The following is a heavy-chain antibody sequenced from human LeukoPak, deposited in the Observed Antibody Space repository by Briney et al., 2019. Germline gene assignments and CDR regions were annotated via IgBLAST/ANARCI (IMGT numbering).Heavy chain of an antibody. J-gene: IGHJ5*02. D-gene: IGHD3-3*02. V-gene: IGHV1-2*02. Sequence: ASVKVSCKASGYTFTGYYMHWVRQAPGQGLEWMGWINPNSGGTNYAQKFQGRVTMTRDTSISTAYMELSRLRSDDTAVYYCARGIFGVVIPRFDPWGQGTLVTVSS. CDR2: INPNSGGT. CDR3: ARGIFGVVIPRFDP. CDR1: GYTFTGYY.